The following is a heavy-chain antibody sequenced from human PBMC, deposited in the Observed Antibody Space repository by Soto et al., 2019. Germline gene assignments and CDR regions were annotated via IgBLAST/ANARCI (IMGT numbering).Heavy chain of an antibody. CDR2: MNPNSGNT. CDR3: AESWGELLRFDI. V-gene: IGHV1-8*01. CDR1: GYTFTSYD. D-gene: IGHD1-26*01. Sequence: VASVKVSCKASGYTFTSYDINWVRQATGQGLEWMGWMNPNSGNTGYAQKLQGRVTMTRNTSISTAYMELSSLRSEDTAVYYCAESWGELLRFDIWGQGTMVTVSS. J-gene: IGHJ3*02.